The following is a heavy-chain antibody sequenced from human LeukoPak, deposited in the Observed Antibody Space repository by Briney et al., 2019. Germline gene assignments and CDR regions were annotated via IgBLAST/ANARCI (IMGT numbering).Heavy chain of an antibody. Sequence: SETLSLTCTVSSGSISTYYWSWIRQPPGKGLEWIGYINYSGSTDYNPSLKSRVTISVDTSKNQFSLKLTSATAADTAVYCCARDGAVAGGGRWFDPWGQGTLVTVSS. CDR2: INYSGST. J-gene: IGHJ5*02. CDR1: SGSISTYY. CDR3: ARDGAVAGGGRWFDP. V-gene: IGHV4-59*01. D-gene: IGHD6-19*01.